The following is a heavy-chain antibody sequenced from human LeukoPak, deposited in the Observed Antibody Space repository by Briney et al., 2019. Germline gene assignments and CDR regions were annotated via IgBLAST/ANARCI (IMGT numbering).Heavy chain of an antibody. CDR1: GFTFSNHA. D-gene: IGHD3-16*02. V-gene: IGHV3-23*01. CDR2: IHSGGADT. J-gene: IGHJ4*02. Sequence: GGSLRLSCAASGFTFSNHAMAWVRQAPGKGLEWVSAIHSGGADTYYADSVKGRFTISRDNSKNTLSLQMNSLRAEDTAVYYCARDQGDDYVWGSYRFPPDYWGQGTLVTVSS. CDR3: ARDQGDDYVWGSYRFPPDY.